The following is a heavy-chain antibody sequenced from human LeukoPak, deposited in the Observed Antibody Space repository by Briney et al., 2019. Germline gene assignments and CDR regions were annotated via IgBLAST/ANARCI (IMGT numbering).Heavy chain of an antibody. CDR2: ISSNGDNT. CDR3: VRGTGY. V-gene: IGHV3-64D*06. J-gene: IGHJ4*02. CDR1: GFTFSTYV. Sequence: SGGSLRLSCSVSGFTFSTYVMHWGRQAPGKGLEYVSAISSNGDNTNYADSVKGRFTISRDNSKNTLYLQMSSLRPDDTAVYFCVRGTGYWGQGTLVTVSS.